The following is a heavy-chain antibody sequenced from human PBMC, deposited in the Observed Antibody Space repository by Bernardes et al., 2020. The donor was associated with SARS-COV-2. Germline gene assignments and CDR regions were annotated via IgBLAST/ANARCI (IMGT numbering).Heavy chain of an antibody. CDR3: AKELAYGSSWRDYSYYFGMYG. V-gene: IGHV3-23*01. CDR1: GFTFSNYA. J-gene: IGHJ6*04. Sequence: GGSLRLSCAASGFTFSNYAMSWVRQAPGKGLEWVADISGPGRTYYADSVKGRFTISRDNSKNTLYLEMNSLRAEDTAVYYCAKELAYGSSWRDYSYYFGMYGWGEGTTGTVSS. CDR2: ISGPGRT. D-gene: IGHD6-13*01.